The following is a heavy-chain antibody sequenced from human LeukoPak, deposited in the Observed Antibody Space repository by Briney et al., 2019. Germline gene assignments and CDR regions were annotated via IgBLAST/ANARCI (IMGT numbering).Heavy chain of an antibody. V-gene: IGHV3-74*01. Sequence: GGSLRLSCAASGFTFSSYWMHWVRQAPGKGLVWVSRINSDGSSTNYADSVKGRFTISRDNAKNTLYLQMNSLRAEDTAVYYCARDSSSWFDYYYYGMDVWGQGTTVTVSS. CDR3: ARDSSSWFDYYYYGMDV. D-gene: IGHD6-13*01. CDR1: GFTFSSYW. CDR2: INSDGSST. J-gene: IGHJ6*02.